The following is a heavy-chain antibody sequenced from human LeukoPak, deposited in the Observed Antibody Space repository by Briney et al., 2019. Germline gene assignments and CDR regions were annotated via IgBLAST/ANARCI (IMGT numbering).Heavy chain of an antibody. CDR1: GGSISSGDYY. V-gene: IGHV4-30-4*08. Sequence: SETLSLTCTVSGGSISSGDYYWSWIRQPPGKGLEWIGYIYYSGSTYYNPSLKSRVTISVDTSKNQFSLKLSSVTAADTAVYYCARVHYDFWCGYRGGGWFDPWGQGTLVTVSS. J-gene: IGHJ5*02. CDR3: ARVHYDFWCGYRGGGWFDP. D-gene: IGHD3-3*01. CDR2: IYYSGST.